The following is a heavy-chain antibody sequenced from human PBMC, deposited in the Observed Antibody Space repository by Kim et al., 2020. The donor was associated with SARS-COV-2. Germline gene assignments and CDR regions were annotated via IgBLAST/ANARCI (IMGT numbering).Heavy chain of an antibody. CDR2: IKQDGRET. D-gene: IGHD3-16*01. Sequence: GGSLRLSCAASGFTFSDYWMSWVRQAPGKGLEWVANIKQDGRETYYVDSVKGRFTISKDNVKNSLYLQMSRLRAEDTAVYFCARASWGFDFWGQGTLVTV. CDR1: GFTFSDYW. V-gene: IGHV3-7*03. CDR3: ARASWGFDF. J-gene: IGHJ4*02.